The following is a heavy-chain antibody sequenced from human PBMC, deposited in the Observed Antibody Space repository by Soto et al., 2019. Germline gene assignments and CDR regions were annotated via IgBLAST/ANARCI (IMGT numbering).Heavy chain of an antibody. J-gene: IGHJ6*02. V-gene: IGHV1-69*13. CDR3: ARLPRNYYYYGMDV. CDR2: IIPIFGTA. Sequence: ASVKVSFKASGGTFSSYAISWVRQAPGQGLEWMGGIIPIFGTANYAQKFQGRVTITADESTSTAYMELSSLRSEDTAVYYCARLPRNYYYYGMDVWGQGTTVTVSS. CDR1: GGTFSSYA.